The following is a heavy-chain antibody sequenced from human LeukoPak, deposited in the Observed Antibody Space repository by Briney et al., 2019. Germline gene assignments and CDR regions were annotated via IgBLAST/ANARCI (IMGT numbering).Heavy chain of an antibody. J-gene: IGHJ4*02. CDR2: ISGSGGTT. D-gene: IGHD2-15*01. Sequence: PGGSLRLSCAASGFTFSSYVMSWVRQAPGKGLEWVSGISGSGGTTYNADSVKGRFTISRDNSKNTLYLQMNSLRAEDTAVYYCAKGWARVVVVAATPNYWGQGTLVTVSS. V-gene: IGHV3-23*01. CDR3: AKGWARVVVVAATPNY. CDR1: GFTFSSYV.